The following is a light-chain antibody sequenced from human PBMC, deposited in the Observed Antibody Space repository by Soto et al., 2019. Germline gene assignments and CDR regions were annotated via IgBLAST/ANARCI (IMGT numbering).Light chain of an antibody. Sequence: DIVLTQSPGTLSLSPGERATLSCRASQSVSSNLAWYQQKPGQARRLLIYGASSRAAGIPDRFSGSGSGTDFTLTISRLEPEDFAVYFCQQYNIWPQTFGQGTKVDIK. CDR2: GAS. CDR1: QSVSSN. J-gene: IGKJ1*01. CDR3: QQYNIWPQT. V-gene: IGKV3-20*01.